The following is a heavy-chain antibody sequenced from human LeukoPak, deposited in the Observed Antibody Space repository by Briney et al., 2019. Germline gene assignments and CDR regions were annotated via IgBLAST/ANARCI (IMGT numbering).Heavy chain of an antibody. CDR2: IIPIFGTA. V-gene: IGHV1-69*06. J-gene: IGHJ6*03. D-gene: IGHD2-15*01. CDR3: ARDSGGYCSGGSCSYYYYYMDV. CDR1: GGTFSSYA. Sequence: RASVKVSCKASGGTFSSYAISWVRQAPGQGLEWMGGIIPIFGTANYAQKFQGRVTITADKSTSTAYMELSSLRSEDTAVYYCARDSGGYCSGGSCSYYYYYMDVWGKGTTVTVSS.